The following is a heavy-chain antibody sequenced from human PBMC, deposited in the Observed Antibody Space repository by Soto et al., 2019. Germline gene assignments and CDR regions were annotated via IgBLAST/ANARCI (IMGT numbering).Heavy chain of an antibody. CDR1: GYTFTSYY. CDR2: INPSGGST. J-gene: IGHJ5*02. CDR3: ARGAGYCSSTSCYDGIGSWFDP. D-gene: IGHD2-2*03. Sequence: GASVKVSCKASGYTFTSYYMHWVRQAPGQGLEWMGIINPSGGSTSYAQKFQGRVTMTRDTSTSTVYMELSSLRSEDTAVYYCARGAGYCSSTSCYDGIGSWFDPWGQGTLVTVSS. V-gene: IGHV1-46*01.